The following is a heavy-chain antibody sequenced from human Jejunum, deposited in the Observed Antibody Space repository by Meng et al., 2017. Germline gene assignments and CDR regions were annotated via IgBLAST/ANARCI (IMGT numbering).Heavy chain of an antibody. CDR1: GYTLTSYT. Sequence: QVQLVQSGAEVRKAGAAVRSSCKASGYTLTSYTMQWVRQAPGQSLEWMGWIIACGHTKYSQKFQGRVTITRDTSTSTVYMDLSSLRFEDTAVYYCARDPTEVGYFDYWGQGALVTVSS. D-gene: IGHD3-22*01. V-gene: IGHV1-3*01. J-gene: IGHJ4*02. CDR2: IIACGHT. CDR3: ARDPTEVGYFDY.